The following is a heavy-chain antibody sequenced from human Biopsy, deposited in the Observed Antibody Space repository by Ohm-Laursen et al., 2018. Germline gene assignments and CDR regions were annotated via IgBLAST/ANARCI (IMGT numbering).Heavy chain of an antibody. D-gene: IGHD3-10*01. Sequence: AASVTVSCKASGYTFTSYDIDWVRLATGQGLECMRLVNPNRGNTDYAQKFQGRVTITRNTSISTVYMELNSLRSEDTAVYYCARGSFWFGGNYYYYGMDVWGQGTTVTVSS. V-gene: IGHV1-8*01. J-gene: IGHJ6*02. CDR3: ARGSFWFGGNYYYYGMDV. CDR1: GYTFTSYD. CDR2: VNPNRGNT.